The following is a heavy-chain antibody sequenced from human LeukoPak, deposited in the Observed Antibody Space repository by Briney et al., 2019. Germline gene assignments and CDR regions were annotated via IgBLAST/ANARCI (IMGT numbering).Heavy chain of an antibody. D-gene: IGHD1-7*01. Sequence: GGSLRLSCAASRFTLGTYWMTWVRQGPGKGLEWVGRIKSEIDGGTTDYAAPVQGRFTISRDDSQATLYLQMNSLKTEDTAVNYCTTGGDVIVTGTRAFDIWGQGTMVTVSS. CDR2: IKSEIDGGTT. J-gene: IGHJ3*02. CDR1: RFTLGTYW. CDR3: TTGGDVIVTGTRAFDI. V-gene: IGHV3-15*01.